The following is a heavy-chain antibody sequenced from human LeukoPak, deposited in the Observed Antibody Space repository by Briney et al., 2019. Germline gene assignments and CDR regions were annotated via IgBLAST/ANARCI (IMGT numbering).Heavy chain of an antibody. V-gene: IGHV2-70*16. CDR1: GGSISSYY. D-gene: IGHD3-16*01. CDR3: ARFHRYLGVSLDY. J-gene: IGHJ4*02. Sequence: TLSLTCTVSGGSISSYYWSWIRQPPGKALEWLARIDWDDDKFYSTSLKTRLTISKDTSKTQVVLTMTNMDPVDTATYYCARFHRYLGVSLDYWAQGTLVTVSS. CDR2: IDWDDDK.